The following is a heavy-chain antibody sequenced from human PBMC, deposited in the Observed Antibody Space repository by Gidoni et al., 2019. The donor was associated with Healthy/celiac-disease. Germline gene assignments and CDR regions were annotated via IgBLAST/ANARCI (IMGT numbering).Heavy chain of an antibody. D-gene: IGHD6-19*01. J-gene: IGHJ5*02. CDR2: INHSGST. Sequence: QVQLQHWGAGLLKPSETLSLTCAVYGGSFSGYYWSWIRQPPRKGLEWIGEINHSGSTNYNPSLKSRVTISVDTSKNQFSLKLSSVTAADTAVYYCARGLGYSSGWYVWFDPWGQGTLVTVSS. CDR1: GGSFSGYY. V-gene: IGHV4-34*01. CDR3: ARGLGYSSGWYVWFDP.